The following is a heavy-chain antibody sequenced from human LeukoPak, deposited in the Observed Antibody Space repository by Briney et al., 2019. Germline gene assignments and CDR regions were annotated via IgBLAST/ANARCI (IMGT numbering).Heavy chain of an antibody. J-gene: IGHJ4*02. Sequence: PGGSLRLSCAASGFTFSSYGMHWVRQAPGKGLEWVAVISYDGSNKYYADSVKGRFTISRDNSKNTLYLQMNSLRAEDTAVYYCAKFSISYYYDSSGYYYLDYWGQGTLVTVSS. D-gene: IGHD3-22*01. CDR2: ISYDGSNK. CDR1: GFTFSSYG. CDR3: AKFSISYYYDSSGYYYLDY. V-gene: IGHV3-30*18.